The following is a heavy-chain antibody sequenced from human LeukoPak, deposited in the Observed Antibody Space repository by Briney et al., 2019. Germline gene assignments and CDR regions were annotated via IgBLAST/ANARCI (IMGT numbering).Heavy chain of an antibody. CDR1: GFTFSSYW. CDR2: IKQDGSEK. D-gene: IGHD2-2*01. CDR3: ARHCSSTSCYSDWFDP. Sequence: LAGGSLRLSCAASGFTFSSYWMSWVRQAPGKGLEWVANIKQDGSEKYYVDSVKGRFTISRDNAKNSLYLQMNSLRAEDTAVYYCARHCSSTSCYSDWFDPWGQGTLVTVSS. J-gene: IGHJ5*02. V-gene: IGHV3-7*03.